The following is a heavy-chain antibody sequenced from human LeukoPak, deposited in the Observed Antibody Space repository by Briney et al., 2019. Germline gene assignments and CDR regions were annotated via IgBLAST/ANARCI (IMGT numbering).Heavy chain of an antibody. CDR2: IWYDGSNK. CDR3: ARDPARNYDLYYYGMDV. Sequence: GRSLRLSCAASGFTFSSYGMHWVRQAPGKGLEWVAVIWYDGSNKYYADSVKGRFTISRDNSKNTLYLQMNSLRAEDTAVYYCARDPARNYDLYYYGMDVWGKGTTVTVSS. J-gene: IGHJ6*04. V-gene: IGHV3-33*01. CDR1: GFTFSSYG. D-gene: IGHD3-3*01.